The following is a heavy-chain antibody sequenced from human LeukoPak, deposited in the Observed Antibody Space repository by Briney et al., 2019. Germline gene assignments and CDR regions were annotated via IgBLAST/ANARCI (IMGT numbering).Heavy chain of an antibody. Sequence: GGSLRLSCAASEFTFSSYSMNWVRQAPGKGLEWVSYITNSGNSRSYADSVKGRFTISRDNTKNSLYLQMNGLRAEDTAVYYCARTRSGGYLIFDYWGQGILVTVSS. CDR2: ITNSGNSR. V-gene: IGHV3-48*01. D-gene: IGHD3-22*01. J-gene: IGHJ4*02. CDR1: EFTFSSYS. CDR3: ARTRSGGYLIFDY.